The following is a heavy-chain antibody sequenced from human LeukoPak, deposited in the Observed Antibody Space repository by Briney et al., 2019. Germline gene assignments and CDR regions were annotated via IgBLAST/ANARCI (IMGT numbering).Heavy chain of an antibody. D-gene: IGHD3-22*01. Sequence: SVKVSCKASGGTFSSYAISWVRQAPGQGLEWMGRIIPIFGTANYAQKFQGRVTITTDESTSTAYMELSSLRSEDTAVYYCARDHGNGSGYHSYFDYWGQGTLVTVSS. J-gene: IGHJ4*02. CDR1: GGTFSSYA. CDR3: ARDHGNGSGYHSYFDY. CDR2: IIPIFGTA. V-gene: IGHV1-69*05.